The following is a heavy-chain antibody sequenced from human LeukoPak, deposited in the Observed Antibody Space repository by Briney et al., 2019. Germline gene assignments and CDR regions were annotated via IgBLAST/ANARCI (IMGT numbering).Heavy chain of an antibody. V-gene: IGHV3-48*03. CDR1: GFTFSSYE. CDR3: ARDSQRWGNFDS. Sequence: PGGSLRLSCAAPGFTFSSYEMNWVRQAPGKGLEWVSYISSSGSAMYYADSVKGRFTISRDNAKNSLYLQMNSLRAEDTAVYYCARDSQRWGNFDSWGQGTLVSVSS. D-gene: IGHD5-24*01. CDR2: ISSSGSAM. J-gene: IGHJ4*02.